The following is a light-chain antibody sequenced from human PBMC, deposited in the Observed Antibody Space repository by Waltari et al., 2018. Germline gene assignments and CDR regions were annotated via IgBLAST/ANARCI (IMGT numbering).Light chain of an antibody. CDR2: ANS. V-gene: IGLV1-40*01. J-gene: IGLJ3*02. CDR1: SSNIGAGHA. Sequence: QSVLTQPPSVSGAPGQRVTISCTGSSSNIGAGHAVHWYPQLPGTAPKLLIYANSNRPSGVPDRFSGSKSGTSASLAITGLQAEDEADYYCQSYDNSLSGSRVFGGGTKLTVL. CDR3: QSYDNSLSGSRV.